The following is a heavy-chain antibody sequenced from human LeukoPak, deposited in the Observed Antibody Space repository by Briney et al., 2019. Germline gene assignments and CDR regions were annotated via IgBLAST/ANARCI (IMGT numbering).Heavy chain of an antibody. J-gene: IGHJ4*02. V-gene: IGHV3-48*04. D-gene: IGHD3-10*01. CDR2: ISSSSSTI. CDR3: ARDGWFGESFYFDY. CDR1: GFTFSSYS. Sequence: PGGSLRLSCAASGFTFSSYSMNWVRQAPGKGLEWVSYISSSSSTIYYADSVKGRFTVSRDNAKNSLYLQMNSLRAEDTAVYYCARDGWFGESFYFDYWGQGTLVTVSS.